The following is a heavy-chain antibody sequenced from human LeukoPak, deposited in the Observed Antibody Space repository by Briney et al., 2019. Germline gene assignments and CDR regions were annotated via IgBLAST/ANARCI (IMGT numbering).Heavy chain of an antibody. J-gene: IGHJ1*01. CDR1: GYTFTSYA. CDR3: ARVPLHDDSGHYYPH. D-gene: IGHD3-22*01. CDR2: INGGNGNT. Sequence: ASVKVSCKASGYTFTSYAMHWVRQAPGQSLEWMGWINGGNGNTKYSEKFQGRVTIIRDTSASTAYMELSSLRSEDTAVYYCARVPLHDDSGHYYPHWGQGTLVTVSS. V-gene: IGHV1-3*01.